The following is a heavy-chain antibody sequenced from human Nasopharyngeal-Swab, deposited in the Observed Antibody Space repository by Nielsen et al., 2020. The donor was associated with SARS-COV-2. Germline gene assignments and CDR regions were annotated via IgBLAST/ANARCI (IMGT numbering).Heavy chain of an antibody. CDR2: INPNSGGT. Sequence: ASVKVSCKASGYTFTGYYMHWVRQAPGQGLEWMGRINPNSGGTNYAQKFQGGVTMTRDTSISTAYMELSRLRSDDTAVYYCARVWSGSGSYPDYYYYMDVWGKGTTVTVSS. CDR3: ARVWSGSGSYPDYYYYMDV. J-gene: IGHJ6*03. V-gene: IGHV1-2*06. D-gene: IGHD3-10*01. CDR1: GYTFTGYY.